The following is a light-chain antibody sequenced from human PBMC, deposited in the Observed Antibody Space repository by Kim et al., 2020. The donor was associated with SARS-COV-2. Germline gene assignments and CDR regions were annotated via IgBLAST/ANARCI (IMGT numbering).Light chain of an antibody. Sequence: SYELTQPPSVSVSPGQTASITCSGDKLGDKYACWYQQKPGQSPVLVIYQDTKRPSGIPERFSGSNSGNTATLTISGTHAMDEADYYCQAWDSSIHVVFGG. CDR1: KLGDKY. CDR3: QAWDSSIHVV. CDR2: QDT. J-gene: IGLJ2*01. V-gene: IGLV3-1*01.